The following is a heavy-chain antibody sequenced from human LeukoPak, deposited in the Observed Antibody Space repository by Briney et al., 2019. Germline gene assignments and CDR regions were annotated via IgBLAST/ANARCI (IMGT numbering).Heavy chain of an antibody. V-gene: IGHV4-59*01. D-gene: IGHD2-8*01. Sequence: PSETLSLTCTVSGGSISSYSWSWIRQPPGKGLEWVGYIYYSGSTNYNPSIKSRVTISVDTSKNKFSLKLSSVTAADTAVYYCARVMVATNSYYYGMDVWGQGTTVTVSS. CDR3: ARVMVATNSYYYGMDV. CDR1: GGSISSYS. J-gene: IGHJ6*02. CDR2: IYYSGST.